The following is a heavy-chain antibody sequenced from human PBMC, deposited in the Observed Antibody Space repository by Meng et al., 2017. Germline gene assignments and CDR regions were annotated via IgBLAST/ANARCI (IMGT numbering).Heavy chain of an antibody. CDR1: GGSFSGYY. J-gene: IGHJ2*01. CDR3: ARGRSGTWPWYFDL. CDR2: INHSGST. D-gene: IGHD1-1*01. Sequence: QVQRQRWGAGLLKPSETLSLLCAVYGGSFSGYYWSWIRQPPGKGLEWIGEINHSGSTNYNPSLKSRVTISVDTSKNQFSLKLSSVTAADTAVYYCARGRSGTWPWYFDLWGRGTLVTVSS. V-gene: IGHV4-34*01.